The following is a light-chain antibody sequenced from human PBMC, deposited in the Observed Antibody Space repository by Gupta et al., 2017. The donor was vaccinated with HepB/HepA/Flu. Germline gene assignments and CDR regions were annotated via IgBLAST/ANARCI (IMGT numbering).Light chain of an antibody. CDR3: QQRRSWPLT. Sequence: VLPPSPATMSLSPGERATLSCRASQSVDSYLNWYQQKPGKAPRLLIYDTSTRATGVSDRFSGSGSGTDFTLTISSLEPEDFAVYYCQQRRSWPLTFGQGTRLEMK. CDR1: QSVDSY. CDR2: DTS. V-gene: IGKV3-11*01. J-gene: IGKJ5*01.